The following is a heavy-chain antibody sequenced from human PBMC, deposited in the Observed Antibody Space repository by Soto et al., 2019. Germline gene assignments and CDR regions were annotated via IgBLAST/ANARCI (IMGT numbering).Heavy chain of an antibody. CDR1: GFTFSNAW. CDR3: TAKDSSPAH. J-gene: IGHJ4*02. Sequence: PGGSPRLSCAASGFTFSNAWMNWVRQAPGKGLEWVGRIKSRTDGGTTDYTAPVKGRFSISRDDSKNMLYLQMDSLRTEDTGVYYCTAKDSSPAHWGQGTMVTVS. CDR2: IKSRTDGGTT. D-gene: IGHD6-19*01. V-gene: IGHV3-15*07.